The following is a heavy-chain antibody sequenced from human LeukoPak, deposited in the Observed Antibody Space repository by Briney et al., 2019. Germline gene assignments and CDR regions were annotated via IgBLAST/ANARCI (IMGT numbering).Heavy chain of an antibody. CDR3: ARDPTPFSSGWWRSNWFDP. Sequence: GGSLRLSCAASGFTFSSYAMHWVRQAPGKGLEWVAVISYDGSNKYYADSVKGRFTISRDNSKNTLYLQMNSPRAEDTAVYYCARDPTPFSSGWWRSNWFDPWGQGTLVTVSS. CDR2: ISYDGSNK. D-gene: IGHD6-19*01. J-gene: IGHJ5*02. CDR1: GFTFSSYA. V-gene: IGHV3-30-3*01.